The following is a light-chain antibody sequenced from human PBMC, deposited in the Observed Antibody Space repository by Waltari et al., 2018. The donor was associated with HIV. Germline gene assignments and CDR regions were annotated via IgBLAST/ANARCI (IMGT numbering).Light chain of an antibody. J-gene: IGLJ2*01. Sequence: SYELTQPPSVSVSPGQTASISCSGDDLGDKYASWYQQKPGQSPVLVIYQDNKRPSGIPERFSGSNSGSTATLTISGAHAMDEADYHCQAWDVSTVIFGGGTKLTVL. V-gene: IGLV3-1*01. CDR3: QAWDVSTVI. CDR1: DLGDKY. CDR2: QDN.